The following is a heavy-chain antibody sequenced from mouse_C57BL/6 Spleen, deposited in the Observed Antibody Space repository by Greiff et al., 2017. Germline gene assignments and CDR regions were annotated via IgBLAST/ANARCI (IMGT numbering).Heavy chain of an antibody. V-gene: IGHV1-18*01. CDR1: GYTFNDYN. Sequence: VHVKQSGPELVKPGASVKIPCTASGYTFNDYNMDWVKQSHGKSLEWIGDINPNNGGTIYNKKFKGQATLTVDKSSSTAYMELRSLTSEDTAVYYCARDFPYDYAMDYWGQGTSVTVSS. J-gene: IGHJ4*01. CDR3: ARDFPYDYAMDY. CDR2: INPNNGGT.